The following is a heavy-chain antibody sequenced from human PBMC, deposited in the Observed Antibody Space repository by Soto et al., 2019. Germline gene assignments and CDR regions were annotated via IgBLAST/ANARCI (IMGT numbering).Heavy chain of an antibody. D-gene: IGHD3-9*01. CDR2: IGTAGDT. CDR3: ARGRGDILTGNWFDP. J-gene: IGHJ5*02. Sequence: GGSLRLSCAASGFTFSSYAMSWVRQATGKGLEWVSAIGTAGDTYYPGSVKGRFTISRENAKNSLYLQMNSLRAGDTAVYYCARGRGDILTGNWFDPWGQGTLVTVSS. V-gene: IGHV3-13*01. CDR1: GFTFSSYA.